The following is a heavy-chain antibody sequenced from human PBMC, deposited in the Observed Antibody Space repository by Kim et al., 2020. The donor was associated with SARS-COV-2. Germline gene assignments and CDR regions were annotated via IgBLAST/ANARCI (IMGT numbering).Heavy chain of an antibody. CDR2: KQDGSKK. J-gene: IGHJ4*02. D-gene: IGHD1-26*01. V-gene: IGHV3-7*01. CDR3: GGSGEL. Sequence: KQDGSKKYYVDSVKGRFTISRDNAKNSLYLQMNSLGAEDTAVYYCGGSGELWGQGTLVTVSS.